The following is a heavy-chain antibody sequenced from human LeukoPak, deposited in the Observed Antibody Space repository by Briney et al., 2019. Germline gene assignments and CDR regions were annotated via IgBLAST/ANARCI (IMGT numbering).Heavy chain of an antibody. J-gene: IGHJ4*02. CDR1: GFTFSSYA. CDR3: ARDAFNSGWYGVDY. D-gene: IGHD6-19*01. Sequence: PGGSLRISCAASGFTFSSYAIHWVRQAPAKGLEWVAAISYDGRNKYFEDSVKGRFTISRDNSKNTVYLQMNSLRPEDTAVHYCARDAFNSGWYGVDYWGQGTLVTVSS. CDR2: ISYDGRNK. V-gene: IGHV3-30*04.